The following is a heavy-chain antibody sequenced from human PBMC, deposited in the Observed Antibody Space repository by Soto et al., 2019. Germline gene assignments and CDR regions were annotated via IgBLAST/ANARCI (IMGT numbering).Heavy chain of an antibody. CDR2: IDPSDSYT. V-gene: IGHV5-10-1*01. CDR3: ARHSMRGWYAQVDY. CDR1: GYSFTNYW. D-gene: IGHD6-19*01. J-gene: IGHJ4*02. Sequence: GESLKISCNASGYSFTNYWITWVRQMPGKGLEWMGRIDPSDSYTNYSPSFQGHVTISVDKSISTAYLQWSSLKASDTAMYYCARHSMRGWYAQVDYWGQGTLVTVSS.